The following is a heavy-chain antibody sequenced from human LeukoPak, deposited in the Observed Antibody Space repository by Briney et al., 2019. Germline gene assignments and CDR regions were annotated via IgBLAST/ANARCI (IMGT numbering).Heavy chain of an antibody. CDR3: AADLPYSNYGPLDY. J-gene: IGHJ4*02. CDR1: GFTFTNSA. Sequence: ASVKVSCKASGFTFTNSAVQWVRQARGQRLEWIGWIVVGSGNTNYAQKFQERVTITRDMSTSTAFMELSSLRSEDTAVYYCAADLPYSNYGPLDYWGPGTLVTVSS. D-gene: IGHD4-11*01. CDR2: IVVGSGNT. V-gene: IGHV1-58*01.